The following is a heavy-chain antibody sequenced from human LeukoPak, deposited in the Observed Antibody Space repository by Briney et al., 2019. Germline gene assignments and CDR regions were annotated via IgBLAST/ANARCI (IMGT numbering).Heavy chain of an antibody. V-gene: IGHV3-23*01. J-gene: IGHJ4*02. CDR3: ANLWFGESNFDY. CDR2: ISGSGGST. Sequence: GGTLRLSCAASGFIFGSYGMSWVRQAPGKGLEWVSAISGSGGSTYYADSVKGRFTISRDNSKNTLYLQMNSLRAEDTAVYYCANLWFGESNFDYWGQGTLVTVSS. CDR1: GFIFGSYG. D-gene: IGHD3-10*01.